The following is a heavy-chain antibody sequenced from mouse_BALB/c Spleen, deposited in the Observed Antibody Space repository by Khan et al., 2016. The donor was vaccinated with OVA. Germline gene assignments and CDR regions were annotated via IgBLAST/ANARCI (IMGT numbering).Heavy chain of an antibody. CDR1: GFSLTSYG. J-gene: IGHJ4*01. CDR3: AKFTPDYYSMDY. CDR2: IWGDGST. Sequence: VQLQESGPGLVAPSQSLAITCTVSGFSLTSYGVNWVRQPPGKGLEWLGVIWGDGSTNYHSTLIFRLIISKDNSKSQVFLKLNSLQTDDTATYFCAKFTPDYYSMDYWGQGTSGTVSS. V-gene: IGHV2-3*01. D-gene: IGHD1-1*01.